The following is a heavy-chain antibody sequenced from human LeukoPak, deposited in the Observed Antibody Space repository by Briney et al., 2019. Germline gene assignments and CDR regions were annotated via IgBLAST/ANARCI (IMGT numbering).Heavy chain of an antibody. V-gene: IGHV4-31*03. CDR1: GGSISSGGNY. CDR3: ARAASGVYYGGFYDY. D-gene: IGHD4-23*01. CDR2: IYYSGST. J-gene: IGHJ4*02. Sequence: PSETLSLTCTASGGSISSGGNYWSWIRQHPGKGLEWIGYIYYSGSTYYNPSLKSRVTISVDTSKNQFSLKLSSVTAADTAVYYCARAASGVYYGGFYDYWGQGTLVTVSS.